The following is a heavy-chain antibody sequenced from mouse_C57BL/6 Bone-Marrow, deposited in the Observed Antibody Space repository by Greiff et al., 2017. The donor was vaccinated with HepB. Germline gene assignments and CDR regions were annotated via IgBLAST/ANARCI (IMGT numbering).Heavy chain of an antibody. CDR1: GFTFNTYA. CDR3: VRDPYSTYFAGFAY. V-gene: IGHV10-3*01. J-gene: IGHJ3*01. Sequence: EVHLVESGGGLVQPKGSLKLSCAASGFTFNTYAMHWVRQAPGKGLEWVARIRSKSSNYATYYADSVKDRFTISRGDSQSMLDLQMSNLKTEDTAMYYCVRDPYSTYFAGFAYWGQGTLVTVSA. D-gene: IGHD2-5*01. CDR2: IRSKSSNYAT.